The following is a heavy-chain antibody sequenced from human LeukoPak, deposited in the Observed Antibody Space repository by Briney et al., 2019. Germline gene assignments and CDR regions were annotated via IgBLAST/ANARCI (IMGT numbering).Heavy chain of an antibody. V-gene: IGHV3-33*06. CDR3: AKDRATGRQGGSWYYYYYYMDV. CDR2: IWYDGSNK. J-gene: IGHJ6*03. CDR1: GFTFSSYG. Sequence: GGSLRLSCAASGFTFSSYGMHWVRQAPGKWLEWVAVIWYDGSNKYYADSVKGRFTISRDNSKNTLYLQMNSLRAEDTAVYYCAKDRATGRQGGSWYYYYYYMDVWGKGTTVTVSS. D-gene: IGHD6-13*01.